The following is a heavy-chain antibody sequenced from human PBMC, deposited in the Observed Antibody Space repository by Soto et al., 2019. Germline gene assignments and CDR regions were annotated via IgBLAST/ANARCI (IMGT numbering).Heavy chain of an antibody. CDR2: ISYDGTNK. Sequence: PGGSLRLSCAASGFSFSISPMHWVRQAPGKGPEWVALISYDGTNKFYADSVKGRFTISRDNSKSTLYLPVDSLRPEDAAVYYCARDPKTSGGQHWAFNYFDSWGQGTLVTVS. CDR3: ARDPKTSGGQHWAFNYFDS. V-gene: IGHV3-30-3*01. J-gene: IGHJ4*02. CDR1: GFSFSISP. D-gene: IGHD7-27*01.